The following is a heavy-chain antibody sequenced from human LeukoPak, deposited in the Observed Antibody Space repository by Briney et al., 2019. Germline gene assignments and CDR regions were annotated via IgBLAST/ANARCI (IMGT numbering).Heavy chain of an antibody. V-gene: IGHV5-51*01. CDR1: GYTFTTYW. D-gene: IGHD1-14*01. J-gene: IGHJ5*02. CDR2: IYPGDSDP. CDR3: ARTKNLYPGWFDP. Sequence: HGESLKISCKGSGYTFTTYWIGWVRQMPGKGLEWVGIIYPGDSDPRYSPSFQGQVTISADKSISTAYLQWSRLISDDTAVYYCARTKNLYPGWFDPWGQGTLVTVSS.